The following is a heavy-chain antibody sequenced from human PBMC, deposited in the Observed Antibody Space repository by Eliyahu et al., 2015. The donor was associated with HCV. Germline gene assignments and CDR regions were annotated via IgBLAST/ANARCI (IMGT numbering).Heavy chain of an antibody. J-gene: IGHJ6*02. V-gene: IGHV1-69*06. CDR3: ARDSATMVRGTYGMDV. CDR2: IIPIFGTA. Sequence: FSSYAISWVRQAPGQGLEWMGGIIPIFGTANYAQKFQGRVTITADKSTSTAYMELSSLRSEDTAVYYCARDSATMVRGTYGMDVWGQGTTVTVSS. CDR1: FSSYA. D-gene: IGHD3-10*01.